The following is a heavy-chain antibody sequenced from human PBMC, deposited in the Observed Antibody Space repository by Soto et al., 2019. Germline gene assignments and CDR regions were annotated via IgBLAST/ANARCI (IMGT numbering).Heavy chain of an antibody. V-gene: IGHV3-23*01. Sequence: EVLLLESGGGLVQPGGSLRLSCAASGFTFSNYDMGWVRQAPGKGLELVSLISGSGSGPYYADSVKGLFTISRDNAENTLYLQMNSLRVEDTAVYYFAKLQSWRALDYWGQGTLVTVSS. CDR1: GFTFSNYD. CDR2: ISGSGSGP. D-gene: IGHD6-13*01. J-gene: IGHJ4*02. CDR3: AKLQSWRALDY.